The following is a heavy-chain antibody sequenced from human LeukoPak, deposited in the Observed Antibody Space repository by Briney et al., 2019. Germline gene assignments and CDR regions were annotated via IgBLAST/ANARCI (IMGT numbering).Heavy chain of an antibody. CDR1: GNNYW. Sequence: GESVKLSCKASGNNYWIAWVRQMPGKGLEWLGIIYFGDSDTRYSPSFQGRLTISVDKSISTAYLQLSSLKASDTAIYFCGRHSYGLDYWGQGTLVTVSS. CDR3: GRHSYGLDY. J-gene: IGHJ4*02. CDR2: IYFGDSDT. D-gene: IGHD2-8*01. V-gene: IGHV5-51*01.